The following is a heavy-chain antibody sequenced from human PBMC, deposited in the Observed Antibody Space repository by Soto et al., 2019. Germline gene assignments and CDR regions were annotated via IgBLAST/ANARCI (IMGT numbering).Heavy chain of an antibody. Sequence: PGGSLRLSCAASGFTFGDYAMHWVRQAPGKGLEWVSGISWNSGSIGYADSVKGRFTISRDNAKNSLYLQMNSLRAEDTALYYCAKESVDDSSGYCSHWGQGTLVTVSS. CDR2: ISWNSGSI. V-gene: IGHV3-9*01. D-gene: IGHD3-22*01. CDR3: AKESVDDSSGYCSH. J-gene: IGHJ4*02. CDR1: GFTFGDYA.